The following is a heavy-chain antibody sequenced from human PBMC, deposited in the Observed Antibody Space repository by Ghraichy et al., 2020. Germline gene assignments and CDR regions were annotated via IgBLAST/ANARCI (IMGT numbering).Heavy chain of an antibody. CDR1: GFAFNFYA. CDR3: VKEGPDRRNPYAVG. J-gene: IGHJ4*02. CDR2: ISDSGGST. Sequence: GGSLRLSCAASGFAFNFYAMTWVRQAPGKGLEWVSAISDSGGSTYYADSVKGRFTISRDNSKNILYLQMNSLRAEDTALYYCVKEGPDRRNPYAVGWGQGTLVTVSS. D-gene: IGHD1-14*01. V-gene: IGHV3-23*01.